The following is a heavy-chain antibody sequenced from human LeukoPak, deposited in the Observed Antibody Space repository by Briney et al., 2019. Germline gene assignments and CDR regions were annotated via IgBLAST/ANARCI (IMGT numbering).Heavy chain of an antibody. J-gene: IGHJ4*02. D-gene: IGHD3-22*01. Sequence: GGSLRLSCAASGFTVSSNYMSWVRQAPGKGLEWVSVIYSGGSTYYADSVKGRFTISRDNSKNTLYLQMNSLRAEDTAVYYCAKPRNYYDSSPFDYWGQGTLVTVSS. CDR3: AKPRNYYDSSPFDY. V-gene: IGHV3-66*04. CDR2: IYSGGST. CDR1: GFTVSSNY.